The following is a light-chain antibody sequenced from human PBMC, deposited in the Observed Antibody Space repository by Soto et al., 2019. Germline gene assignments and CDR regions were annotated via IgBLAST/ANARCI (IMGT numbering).Light chain of an antibody. V-gene: IGKV1-39*01. J-gene: IGKJ4*01. CDR1: QFIDSY. Sequence: DIQLTQSPTSLSASVGDRVTIACRASQFIDSYLNWYQQKPGKAPKLLIYAASSLQSGVSSRFSGSGSGTDFTLTINSLRPEDFATYYCQQSYDTLLSFGGGTKVDIK. CDR3: QQSYDTLLS. CDR2: AAS.